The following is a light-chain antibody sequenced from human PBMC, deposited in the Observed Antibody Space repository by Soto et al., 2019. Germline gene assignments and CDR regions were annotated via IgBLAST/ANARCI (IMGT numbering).Light chain of an antibody. CDR1: SNDVGLYNY. CDR2: DVT. V-gene: IGLV2-14*03. Sequence: QSALTQPASVSGSPGPSITISCTGTSNDVGLYNYVSWYQQHPGKAPKLMIYDVTERPSGVSNRFSGSKSGNTASLTISGLQAEDEGDYYFSSYTISTTYVFGTGTKVTVL. CDR3: SSYTISTTYV. J-gene: IGLJ1*01.